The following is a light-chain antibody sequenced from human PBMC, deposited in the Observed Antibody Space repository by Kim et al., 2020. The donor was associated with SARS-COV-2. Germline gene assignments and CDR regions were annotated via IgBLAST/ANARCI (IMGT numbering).Light chain of an antibody. CDR2: GAS. CDR3: QQYNDWPLT. V-gene: IGKV3-15*01. J-gene: IGKJ4*01. CDR1: QSISTK. Sequence: VSHGERVTPSCRASQSISTKLAWYQQKPGQAPRVLIYGASTRATDFPARFSGSGSATEFTLTISSLQSEDFAVYYCQQYNDWPLTFGGGTKVDIK.